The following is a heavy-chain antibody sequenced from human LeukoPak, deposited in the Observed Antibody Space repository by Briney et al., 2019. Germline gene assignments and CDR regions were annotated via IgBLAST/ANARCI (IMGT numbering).Heavy chain of an antibody. CDR2: IKQDGSEK. V-gene: IGHV3-7*01. J-gene: IGHJ3*02. Sequence: GGSLRLSCAASGFTFSSYWMSWVRQAPGKGLEWVANIKQDGSEKYYVDSVKGRFTISRDNAKNSLYLQMNSLRAEDTAVYYCASATVVTPRDAFDIWGQGTMVTVSS. CDR1: GFTFSSYW. CDR3: ASATVVTPRDAFDI. D-gene: IGHD4-23*01.